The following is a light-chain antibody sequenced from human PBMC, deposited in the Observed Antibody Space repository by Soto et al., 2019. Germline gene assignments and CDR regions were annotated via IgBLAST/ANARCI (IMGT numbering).Light chain of an antibody. V-gene: IGKV3-20*01. J-gene: IGKJ2*01. CDR3: QQYSTLPHT. Sequence: NVLTQSPGTLSLSPGERATLSCRASQTVTNSFFAWYQQKPGQPPRLLIHGISSRATGIPDRFSGSGSGTDFTLTISRLEPEDCVVYYCQQYSTLPHTFGRGTKLEV. CDR2: GIS. CDR1: QTVTNSF.